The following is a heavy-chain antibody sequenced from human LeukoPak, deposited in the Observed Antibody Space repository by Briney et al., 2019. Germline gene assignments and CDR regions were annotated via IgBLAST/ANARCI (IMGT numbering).Heavy chain of an antibody. V-gene: IGHV4-39*07. D-gene: IGHD6-19*01. CDR2: ISYSGTT. CDR1: VGSISSSNYF. CDR3: ARGVWYSFDY. Sequence: SETLSLTCTVSVGSISSSNYFWGWVRQPPGKGLEWIGTISYSGTTHDNPSLKSRVTILLDKSKNQFSLKLSSVTAADTAIYYCARGVWYSFDYWGQGTLVTVSS. J-gene: IGHJ4*02.